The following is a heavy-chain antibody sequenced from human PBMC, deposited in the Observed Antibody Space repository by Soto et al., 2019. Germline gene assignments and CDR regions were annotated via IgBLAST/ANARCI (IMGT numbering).Heavy chain of an antibody. V-gene: IGHV3-30*18. CDR3: AKDRPSGSRPYYYGMDV. Sequence: HPGGSLRLSCAASGFTVSSYGMHWVRQAPGKGLEWVAVISYDGSNKYYADSVKGRFTISRDNSKNTLYLQMNSLRAEDTAVYYCAKDRPSGSRPYYYGMDVWGQGTTVTVSS. D-gene: IGHD1-26*01. CDR2: ISYDGSNK. CDR1: GFTVSSYG. J-gene: IGHJ6*02.